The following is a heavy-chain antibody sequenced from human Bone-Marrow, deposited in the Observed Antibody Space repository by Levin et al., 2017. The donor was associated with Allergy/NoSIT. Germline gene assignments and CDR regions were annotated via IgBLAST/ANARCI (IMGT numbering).Heavy chain of an antibody. CDR3: VRGLPDY. Sequence: GGSLRLSCATSGFTFSSYSMNWVRQAPGKGMEWVSYINSSSGTIYYADSVKGRFTISRDNAKKSLYLQMSSLRVEDTAVYYCVRGLPDYWGQGTLVTVSS. CDR2: INSSSGTI. CDR1: GFTFSSYS. J-gene: IGHJ4*02. V-gene: IGHV3-48*01.